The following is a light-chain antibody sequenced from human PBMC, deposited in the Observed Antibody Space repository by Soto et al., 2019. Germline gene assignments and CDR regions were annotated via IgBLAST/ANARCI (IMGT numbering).Light chain of an antibody. CDR3: QQYNDWPRT. Sequence: EIVMTQSPATLSVSPGERATLSCRASQSVSSNLAWYQQKPGQAPSLLIYGASTRATGIPARFSGSGSGTEFTLTISRLQSEDFAVYHCQQYNDWPRTFGQGTKVAF. CDR1: QSVSSN. V-gene: IGKV3-15*01. CDR2: GAS. J-gene: IGKJ1*01.